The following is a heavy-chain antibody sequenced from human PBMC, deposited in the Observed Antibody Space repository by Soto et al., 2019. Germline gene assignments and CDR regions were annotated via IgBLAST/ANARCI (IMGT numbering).Heavy chain of an antibody. CDR1: GFTVSSNY. CDR2: IYSGGST. Sequence: GGSLRLSCAASGFTVSSNYMSWVRQAPGKGLEWVSVIYSGGSTYYADSVKGRFTISRDNSKNTLYLQMNSLRAEDTAVYYCAREVYRFYGDYAWFDPWGQGTLVTVSS. V-gene: IGHV3-66*01. D-gene: IGHD4-17*01. J-gene: IGHJ5*02. CDR3: AREVYRFYGDYAWFDP.